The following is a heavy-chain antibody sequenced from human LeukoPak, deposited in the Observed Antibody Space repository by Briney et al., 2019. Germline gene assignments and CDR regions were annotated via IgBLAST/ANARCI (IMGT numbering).Heavy chain of an antibody. Sequence: ASVKVSCKASGYTFTGYYMHWVRQAPGQGLEWLGWLNPHSGGTNYAQKFQGRVTLTSDTSNSTAYMELSPLTSDDTAIYYCARGLRIINGLDVWGQGTTVIVSS. D-gene: IGHD2-15*01. J-gene: IGHJ6*02. CDR1: GYTFTGYY. CDR2: LNPHSGGT. CDR3: ARGLRIINGLDV. V-gene: IGHV1-2*02.